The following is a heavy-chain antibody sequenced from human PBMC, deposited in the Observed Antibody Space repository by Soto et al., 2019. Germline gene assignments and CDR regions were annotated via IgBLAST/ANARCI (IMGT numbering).Heavy chain of an antibody. Sequence: QVQLVESGGGVVQPGRSLRLSCAASGFTFSSYGMHWVRQAPGKGLEWVAVISYDGSNKYYADSVKGRFTISRDNSKNPLYLQMNRLRAEDTAVYYCGKVRAARPQYYYYGMDVWGQGTTVTVSS. J-gene: IGHJ6*02. CDR2: ISYDGSNK. CDR3: GKVRAARPQYYYYGMDV. V-gene: IGHV3-30*18. CDR1: GFTFSSYG. D-gene: IGHD6-6*01.